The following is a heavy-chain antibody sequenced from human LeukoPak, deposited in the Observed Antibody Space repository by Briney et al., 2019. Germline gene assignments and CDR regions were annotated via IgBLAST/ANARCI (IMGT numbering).Heavy chain of an antibody. CDR3: ARERGNTAAPDAFDI. CDR1: GGSISSYY. CDR2: VYYSGTT. V-gene: IGHV4-59*01. D-gene: IGHD5-18*01. Sequence: SKTLSLTCTVSGGSISSYYWSWIRQPPGKGLEWIGYVYYSGTTNYSPTLKSRVTISVDTSKNQFSLRLRSVTPADTALYYCARERGNTAAPDAFDIWGQGTMVTVSS. J-gene: IGHJ3*02.